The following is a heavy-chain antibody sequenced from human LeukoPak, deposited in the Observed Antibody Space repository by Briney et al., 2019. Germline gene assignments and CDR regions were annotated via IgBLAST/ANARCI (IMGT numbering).Heavy chain of an antibody. CDR1: GGTFSSYA. Sequence: SVKVSCKASGGTFSSYAISWVRQAPGQGLEWMGGIIPIFGTANYAQKFQGRVTITTDASTSTAYMELSSLRSEDTAVYYCARALVHYDSSGYDWFDPWGQGTLVTVSS. V-gene: IGHV1-69*05. CDR2: IIPIFGTA. D-gene: IGHD3-22*01. CDR3: ARALVHYDSSGYDWFDP. J-gene: IGHJ5*02.